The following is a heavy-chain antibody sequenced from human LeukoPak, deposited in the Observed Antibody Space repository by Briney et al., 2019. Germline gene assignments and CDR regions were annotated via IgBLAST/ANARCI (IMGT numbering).Heavy chain of an antibody. CDR1: GYTFTTYG. D-gene: IGHD2-15*01. Sequence: ASVKVSCKASGYTFTTYGISWVRQAPGQRLEWMGWISVYNGHTKYAQKLQDRVTMTTDTSTNTAYMELRSLRSDDTAVYYCASFCGGGGCYQNWFAPGGQGPLVTVSS. CDR2: ISVYNGHT. CDR3: ASFCGGGGCYQNWFAP. J-gene: IGHJ5*02. V-gene: IGHV1-18*01.